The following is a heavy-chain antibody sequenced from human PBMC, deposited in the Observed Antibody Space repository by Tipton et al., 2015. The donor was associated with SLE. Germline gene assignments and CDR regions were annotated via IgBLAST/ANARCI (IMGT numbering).Heavy chain of an antibody. CDR1: GGSISSGSYS. Sequence: TLSLTCSVSGGSISSGSYSWSWIRQPAGKGLEWIGHIYTSGRTNYNPSLKSRVTMSVDTPNNQFSLKLSSVTAADTAVYYCAIDLEEMPTIGATHLYPSYYMDVWGKGTSVTVSS. D-gene: IGHD5-24*01. J-gene: IGHJ6*03. V-gene: IGHV4-61*09. CDR3: AIDLEEMPTIGATHLYPSYYMDV. CDR2: IYTSGRT.